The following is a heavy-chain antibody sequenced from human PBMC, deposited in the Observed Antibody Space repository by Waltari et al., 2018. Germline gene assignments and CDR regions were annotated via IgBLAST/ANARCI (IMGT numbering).Heavy chain of an antibody. Sequence: QVQLVESGGGVVQPGRSLRLSCAASGFTFSSYGMHWVRQAPGKGLEWVAVISYDGSNKYYADSVKGRFTISRDNSKNTLYLQMNSLRAEDTAVYYCAPTLTGVPDDYWGQGTLVTVSS. CDR1: GFTFSSYG. D-gene: IGHD2-2*01. V-gene: IGHV3-30*03. CDR2: ISYDGSNK. J-gene: IGHJ4*02. CDR3: APTLTGVPDDY.